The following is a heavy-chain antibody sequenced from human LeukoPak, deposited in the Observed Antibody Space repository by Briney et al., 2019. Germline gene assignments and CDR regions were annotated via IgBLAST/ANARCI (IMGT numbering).Heavy chain of an antibody. J-gene: IGHJ4*02. V-gene: IGHV3-30*02. CDR3: ARDPIAVAGYYFGY. Sequence: GGSLRLSCAASGFTFSSYGMHWVRQAPGKGLEWVAFIRYDGSNKYYADSVKGRFTISRDNSKNTLYLQMNSLRAEDTAVYYCARDPIAVAGYYFGYWGQGTLVTVSS. D-gene: IGHD6-19*01. CDR1: GFTFSSYG. CDR2: IRYDGSNK.